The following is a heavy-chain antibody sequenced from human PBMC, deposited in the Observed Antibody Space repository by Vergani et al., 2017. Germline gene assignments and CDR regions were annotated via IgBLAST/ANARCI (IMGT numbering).Heavy chain of an antibody. D-gene: IGHD6-6*01. J-gene: IGHJ3*02. CDR2: INPSGGST. CDR1: GYTFTSYY. CDR3: ARDWRGPQLVQAFDI. Sequence: QVQLVQSGAEVKKPGASVKVSCKASGYTFTSYYMHWVRQAPGQGLEWMGIINPSGGSTSYAQKFQGRVTMTRDTSTSTAYMELRSLRSDDTAVYYCARDWRGPQLVQAFDIWGQGTMVTVSS. V-gene: IGHV1-46*01.